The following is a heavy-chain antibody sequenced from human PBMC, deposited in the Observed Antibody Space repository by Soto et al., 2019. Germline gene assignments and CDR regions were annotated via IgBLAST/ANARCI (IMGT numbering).Heavy chain of an antibody. CDR1: GFTFSSYA. J-gene: IGHJ4*02. CDR3: ARDQDWNFSY. V-gene: IGHV3-30-3*01. CDR2: ISYDGSNK. Sequence: GGSLRLSCAASGFTFSSYAMHWVRQAPGKGLEWVAVISYDGSNKYYADSVKGRFTISRDNSKNTLYLQMNSLRAEDTAAYYCARDQDWNFSYWGQGTLVTVSS. D-gene: IGHD1-7*01.